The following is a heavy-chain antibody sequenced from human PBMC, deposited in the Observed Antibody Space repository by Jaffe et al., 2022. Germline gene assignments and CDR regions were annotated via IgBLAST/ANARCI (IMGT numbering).Heavy chain of an antibody. CDR3: ARDSTKATTVTPTWWFDP. Sequence: QVQLVQSGAEVKKPGASVKVSCKASGYTFTSYYMHWVRQAPGQGLEWMGIINPSGGSTSYAQKFQGRVTMTRDTSTSTVYMELSSLRSEDTAVYYCARDSTKATTVTPTWWFDPWGQGTLVTVSS. J-gene: IGHJ5*02. CDR2: INPSGGST. D-gene: IGHD4-17*01. V-gene: IGHV1-46*01. CDR1: GYTFTSYY.